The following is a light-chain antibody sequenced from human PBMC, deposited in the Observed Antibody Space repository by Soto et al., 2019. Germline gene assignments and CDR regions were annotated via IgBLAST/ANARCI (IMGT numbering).Light chain of an antibody. CDR2: SAS. J-gene: IGKJ1*01. Sequence: SQSAAAVSLTTGGRATVSCCATQSISGAFAWSQQKPGQAPRLLIYSASTRATSFPARFSGSGSGTDFTLTLSSLQPEDDTIYYCQQYNNWPWPFGQGTKVDI. CDR1: QSISGA. V-gene: IGKV3-15*01. CDR3: QQYNNWPWP.